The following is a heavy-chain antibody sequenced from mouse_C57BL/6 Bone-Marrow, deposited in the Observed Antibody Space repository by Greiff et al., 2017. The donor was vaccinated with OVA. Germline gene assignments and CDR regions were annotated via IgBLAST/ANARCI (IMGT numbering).Heavy chain of an antibody. CDR1: GYTFTSYW. CDR3: ARSTGKDWFAY. D-gene: IGHD4-1*01. V-gene: IGHV1-69*01. Sequence: VKLQQPGAELVMPGASVKLSCKASGYTFTSYWMHWVKQRPGQGLEWIGEIDPSDSYTNYNQKFKGKSTLTVDKSSSTAYMQLSSLTSEDSAVYYCARSTGKDWFAYWGQGTLVTVSA. CDR2: IDPSDSYT. J-gene: IGHJ3*01.